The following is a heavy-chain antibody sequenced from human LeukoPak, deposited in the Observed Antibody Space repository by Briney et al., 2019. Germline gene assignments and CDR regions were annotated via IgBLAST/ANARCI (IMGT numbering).Heavy chain of an antibody. CDR2: IYNSEST. V-gene: IGHV4-39*01. Sequence: SETLSLTCTVSGGSISSRSYYWGWIRQPPGKGLEWIGSIYNSESTYYNPSLKSRVTISVDTSKNQFSLKLSSVTAADTAVYYCARLSSSSLGFDYWGQGTLVTVSS. CDR3: ARLSSSSLGFDY. D-gene: IGHD6-6*01. CDR1: GGSISSRSYY. J-gene: IGHJ4*02.